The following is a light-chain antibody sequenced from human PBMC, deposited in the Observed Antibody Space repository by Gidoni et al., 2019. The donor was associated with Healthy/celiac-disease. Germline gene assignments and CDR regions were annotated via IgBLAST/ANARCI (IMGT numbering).Light chain of an antibody. V-gene: IGKV1-39*01. CDR3: QQSLTTPLT. J-gene: IGKJ4*01. CDR1: HTISTY. CDR2: AAS. Sequence: DIRMTQSPSSLSASVGDRVTMSCRSSHTISTYLHWYQQKPGAPPQLLIHAASTLQSGVPSRFSGSGSGTDFTLTISNLQLEDFATYFCQQSLTTPLTFXGXTKVEMK.